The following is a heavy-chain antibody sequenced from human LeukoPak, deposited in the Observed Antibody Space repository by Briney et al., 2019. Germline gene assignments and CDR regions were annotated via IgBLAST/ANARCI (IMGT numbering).Heavy chain of an antibody. CDR1: GFTFSDYY. J-gene: IGHJ6*03. Sequence: GGSLRLSCAASGFTFSDYYMSWIRQAPGKGLEWRSYISSSGSTIYYAGSVKGRFTIPRDNAKNSLYLQMNSLRAEDTAVYYCARDSLIDYYYYYMDVWGKGTTVTVSS. CDR2: ISSSGSTI. V-gene: IGHV3-11*01. CDR3: ARDSLIDYYYYYMDV. D-gene: IGHD3-22*01.